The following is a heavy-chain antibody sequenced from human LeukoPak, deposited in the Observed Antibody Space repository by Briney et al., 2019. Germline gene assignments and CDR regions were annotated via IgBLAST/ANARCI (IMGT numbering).Heavy chain of an antibody. CDR1: GFTFSSYA. J-gene: IGHJ4*02. D-gene: IGHD6-19*01. Sequence: GGSLRLSCAASGFTFSSYAMSWVRQAPGKGLEWVSAISGSGGGTYYADSAKGRFTISRDNSRNTLYLQMNSLRAEDTAVYYCAKDYSSGWYRERYFDYWGQGTLVTVSS. V-gene: IGHV3-23*01. CDR3: AKDYSSGWYRERYFDY. CDR2: ISGSGGGT.